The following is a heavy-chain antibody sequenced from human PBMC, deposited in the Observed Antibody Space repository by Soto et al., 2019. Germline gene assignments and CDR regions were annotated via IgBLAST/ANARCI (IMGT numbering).Heavy chain of an antibody. Sequence: QVQLQQWGAGLLKPSETLSLTCAVYGGSFSGYYWSWIRQPPGKGLEWIGEINHSGSTNYNPSLKSRVIISVDTSKNQFSLKLSSVTAADTAVYYCARAQDIVVVPAARPGGMDVWGQGTTVTVSS. J-gene: IGHJ6*02. V-gene: IGHV4-34*01. D-gene: IGHD2-2*01. CDR1: GGSFSGYY. CDR3: ARAQDIVVVPAARPGGMDV. CDR2: INHSGST.